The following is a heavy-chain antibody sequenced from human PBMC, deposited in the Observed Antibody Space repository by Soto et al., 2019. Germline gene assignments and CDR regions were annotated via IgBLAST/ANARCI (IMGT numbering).Heavy chain of an antibody. CDR3: SRERAAADNNWFDT. Sequence: SETLSLTCAVYGGSFSGYYWSWIRQPPGKGLEWIGEINHSGSTNYNPSLKSRVTISVDTSKNQFSLKLSSVTAADTAVYYCSRERAAADNNWFDTWGQGTLVTVSS. J-gene: IGHJ5*02. D-gene: IGHD6-13*01. V-gene: IGHV4-34*01. CDR1: GGSFSGYY. CDR2: INHSGST.